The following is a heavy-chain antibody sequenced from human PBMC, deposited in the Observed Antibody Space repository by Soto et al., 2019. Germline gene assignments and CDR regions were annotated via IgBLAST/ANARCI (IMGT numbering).Heavy chain of an antibody. J-gene: IGHJ6*02. CDR3: AVPERSTPGTPLGYYYGMGV. V-gene: IGHV1-69*01. D-gene: IGHD1-1*01. Sequence: QVQLMQSGAEVKKPGSSVKVSCKASGGTFSSSAISWVRQAPGQGLEWMGGIIPMFGTANYAQRLEVRVTITADESTSTAYGELRSLRSDDTAVYYCAVPERSTPGTPLGYYYGMGVWGQGTTVTVS. CDR1: GGTFSSSA. CDR2: IIPMFGTA.